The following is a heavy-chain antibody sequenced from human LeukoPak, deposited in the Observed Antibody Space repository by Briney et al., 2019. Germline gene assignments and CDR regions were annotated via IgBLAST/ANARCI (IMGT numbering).Heavy chain of an antibody. J-gene: IGHJ4*02. D-gene: IGHD6-19*01. V-gene: IGHV3-23*01. CDR2: ITASARTT. Sequence: GGSLRLSCEASGFNFMSYGMNWVRQAPGKGLEGVSGITASARTTYYADSVKGRFTISRDNSKNTLSLQMSSLRVEYTAVYYCAKDLDGSGMYGGIDSWGQGTLVTVSS. CDR3: AKDLDGSGMYGGIDS. CDR1: GFNFMSYG.